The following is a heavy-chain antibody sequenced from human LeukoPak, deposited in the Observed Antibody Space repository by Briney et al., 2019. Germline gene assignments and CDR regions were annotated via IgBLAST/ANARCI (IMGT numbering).Heavy chain of an antibody. CDR2: IYYSGGNT. J-gene: IGHJ4*02. V-gene: IGHV3-23*01. Sequence: GGSLRLSCAASGFMFSNFAMSWVRQAPGKGLEWVSTIYYSGGNTYSADSVKGRFTISRDNAKNTLYLQMNSLRAEDTAVYYCAKDQGQAVVPRRFDYWGQGTLVTVSS. CDR3: AKDQGQAVVPRRFDY. CDR1: GFMFSNFA. D-gene: IGHD2-2*01.